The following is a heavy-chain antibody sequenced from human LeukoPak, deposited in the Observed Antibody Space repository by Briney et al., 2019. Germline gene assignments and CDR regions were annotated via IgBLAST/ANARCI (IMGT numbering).Heavy chain of an antibody. CDR1: GYTFTNYA. J-gene: IGHJ4*02. V-gene: IGHV1-18*01. CDR2: ISTVNGNT. CDR3: ARTCSSYSCYFIY. Sequence: ASVKVSCKASGYTFTNYAITWVRQAPGQGPEWMGWISTVNGNTNYAQKLQGRVTMTTDTSTSTAYMELRSLTSDDTAVYYCARTCSSYSCYFIYWGQGTLVTVSS. D-gene: IGHD2-2*01.